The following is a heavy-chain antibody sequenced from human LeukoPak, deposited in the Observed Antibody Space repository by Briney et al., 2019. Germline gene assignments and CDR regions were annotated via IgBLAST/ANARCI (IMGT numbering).Heavy chain of an antibody. V-gene: IGHV1-46*03. D-gene: IGHD3-10*01. CDR3: ARAEGFGELYYMDV. CDR2: INPSGGST. Sequence: ASVKVSCKASGYTFTSYDINWVRQATGQGLEWMGIINPSGGSTSYAQKFQGRVTMTSDTSTSTVYMELSSLRSEDTGVYYCARAEGFGELYYMDVWGKGTTVTVSS. J-gene: IGHJ6*03. CDR1: GYTFTSYD.